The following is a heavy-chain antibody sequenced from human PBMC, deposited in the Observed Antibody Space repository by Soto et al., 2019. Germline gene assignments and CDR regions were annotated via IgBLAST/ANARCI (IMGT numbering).Heavy chain of an antibody. CDR3: AHILGIGGYYEGFDY. Sequence: QITLKESGPTLVKPTQTLTLTCTFSGFSLSTSSGVGVGWIRQPPGKALEWLAFIYWDDEKRYSPSLKSRLTVTHDTSKNPVVLILTNMDPVDTATYYCAHILGIGGYYEGFDYWGPGALVTVSS. J-gene: IGHJ4*02. D-gene: IGHD1-26*01. CDR1: GFSLSTSSGVG. V-gene: IGHV2-5*02. CDR2: IYWDDEK.